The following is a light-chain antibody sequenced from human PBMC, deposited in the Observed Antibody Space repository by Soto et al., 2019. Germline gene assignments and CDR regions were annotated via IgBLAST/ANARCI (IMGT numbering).Light chain of an antibody. J-gene: IGLJ3*02. CDR2: SND. CDR1: SSNIGRNT. V-gene: IGLV1-44*01. CDR3: AACDDRLNGPV. Sequence: QSVLTQPPSTSGTPGQRVSISCSGSSSNIGRNTVNWYQQLPGTAPKLLIYSNDQRPSGVPDRFSGSKSGTSASLAISGLQSEDAADYYCAACDDRLNGPVFGGGTKLTVL.